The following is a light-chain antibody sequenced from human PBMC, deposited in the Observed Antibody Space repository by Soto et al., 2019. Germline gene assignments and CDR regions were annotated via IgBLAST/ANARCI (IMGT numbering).Light chain of an antibody. Sequence: DIQMTQSPSTLSASVGDRVTITCRAIQNINYWVAWYQQKPGKAPKLLIYKAFNLESGVASRFSGSGSGTEFTLIISGLQPDDSATYYCQQYTNTNKPWMFGQGTKVDIK. J-gene: IGKJ1*01. V-gene: IGKV1-5*03. CDR1: QNINYW. CDR2: KAF. CDR3: QQYTNTNKPWM.